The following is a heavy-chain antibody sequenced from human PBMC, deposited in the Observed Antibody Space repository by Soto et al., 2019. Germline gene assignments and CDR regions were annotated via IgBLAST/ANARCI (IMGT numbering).Heavy chain of an antibody. CDR1: GGSISSGGYY. J-gene: IGHJ3*02. CDR2: INHSGTT. D-gene: IGHD7-27*01. CDR3: ERDLSSWGGFDI. Sequence: QVQLQASGPGLVKPSQTLSLTCSVSGGSISSGGYYWGWTRQHPGKGLEWIGYINHSGTTYHNPSLKSRLTISVDTSKNQFSLILNSGTDADTAVYYCERDLSSWGGFDIWGQGTMVTVSS. V-gene: IGHV4-31*03.